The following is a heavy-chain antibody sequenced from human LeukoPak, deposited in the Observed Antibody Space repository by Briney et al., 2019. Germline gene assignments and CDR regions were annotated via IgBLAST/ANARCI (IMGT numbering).Heavy chain of an antibody. Sequence: ASVKVSCKASGYTFTGYYMHWVRQAPGQGLEWMGRINPNSGGTNYAQKFQGRVTMTRDTSISTAYMELNRLRSVDTAVYYCARVSSPLQYNWFDPWGQGTLVTVSS. V-gene: IGHV1-2*06. CDR1: GYTFTGYY. J-gene: IGHJ5*02. D-gene: IGHD1-14*01. CDR2: INPNSGGT. CDR3: ARVSSPLQYNWFDP.